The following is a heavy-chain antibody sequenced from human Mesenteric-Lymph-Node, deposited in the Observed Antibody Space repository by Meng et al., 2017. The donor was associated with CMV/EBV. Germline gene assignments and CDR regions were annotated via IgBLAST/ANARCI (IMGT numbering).Heavy chain of an antibody. CDR3: ARVRLIQYCSSTSCPYYYYDMDV. D-gene: IGHD2-2*01. CDR2: IHYSGST. J-gene: IGHJ6*02. V-gene: IGHV4-59*01. CDR1: GGSISTYY. Sequence: SETLSLTCTVSGGSISTYYWSWIRQPPGKGLEWIGYIHYSGSTNNNPSLKSRVTISEDTSKNQISLKLSSVTAADTAVYYCARVRLIQYCSSTSCPYYYYDMDVWGQGTTVTVSS.